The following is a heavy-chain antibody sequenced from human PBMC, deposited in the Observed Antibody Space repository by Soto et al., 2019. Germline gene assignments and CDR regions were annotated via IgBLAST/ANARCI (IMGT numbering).Heavy chain of an antibody. CDR1: GYTFTSYY. Sequence: ASVKVSCKASGYTFTSYYMHWVRQAHGQGLEWMGIINPSGGSTSYAQRFQGRVTMTRDTSTSTVYMELSSLRSEDTAVYYCARDAGGDSSGYYYGRGVFDIWGQGTMVTVSS. CDR3: ARDAGGDSSGYYYGRGVFDI. V-gene: IGHV1-46*01. CDR2: INPSGGST. D-gene: IGHD3-22*01. J-gene: IGHJ3*02.